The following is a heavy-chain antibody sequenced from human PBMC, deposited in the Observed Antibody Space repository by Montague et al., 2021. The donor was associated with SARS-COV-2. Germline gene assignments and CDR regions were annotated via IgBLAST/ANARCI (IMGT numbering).Heavy chain of an antibody. Sequence: CAISGDSDGGVKARRSWNRTPPYTSHDKLAWAYFRSKKNNDYAESVKSRITIDPDTSKHQFSLHLNSVTPEDTAVYYCARIPVGSKYYFDFWGQGTLVTVSS. V-gene: IGHV6-1*01. CDR2: AYFRSKKNN. D-gene: IGHD2-2*01. CDR1: GDSDGGVKAR. J-gene: IGHJ4*02. CDR3: ARIPVGSKYYFDF.